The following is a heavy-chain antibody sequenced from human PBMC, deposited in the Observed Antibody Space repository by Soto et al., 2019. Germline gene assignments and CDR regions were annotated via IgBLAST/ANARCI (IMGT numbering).Heavy chain of an antibody. V-gene: IGHV3-23*01. J-gene: IGHJ4*02. CDR2: ISGTGINT. Sequence: GGSLRLSCAASGFIFSNYAMNWVRQAPGKGLEWVSGISGTGINTFYADSVKGRFTISRDNAKNTVVLQMDSLRAEDTAIYYCAKDSNKYSSSLRGRYFDYWGQGTLVTVS. D-gene: IGHD3-22*01. CDR3: AKDSNKYSSSLRGRYFDY. CDR1: GFIFSNYA.